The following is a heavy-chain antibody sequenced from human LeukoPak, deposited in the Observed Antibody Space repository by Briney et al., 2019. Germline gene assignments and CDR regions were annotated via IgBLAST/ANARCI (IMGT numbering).Heavy chain of an antibody. V-gene: IGHV4-59*06. D-gene: IGHD1-14*01. CDR3: ARSNPGGGDPFDY. CDR2: IYYSGST. Sequence: SETLSLTCTVSGGSMRSYYWSWIRQPPGKGLEWIGYIYYSGSTYYNPSLKSRVTISVDTSKNQFSLKLSSVTAADTAVYYCARSNPGGGDPFDYWGQGTLVTVSS. J-gene: IGHJ4*02. CDR1: GGSMRSYY.